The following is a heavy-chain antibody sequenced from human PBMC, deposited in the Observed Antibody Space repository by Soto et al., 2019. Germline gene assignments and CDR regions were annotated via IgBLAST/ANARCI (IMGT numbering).Heavy chain of an antibody. CDR1: GFTFSSYA. D-gene: IGHD5-12*01. CDR2: ISGSGGST. CDR3: AKGIGNGVATIREPFDY. V-gene: IGHV3-23*01. Sequence: GGSLRLSCAASGFTFSSYAMSWVRQAPGKGLEWVSAISGSGGSTYYADSVKGRFTISRDNSKNTLYLQMNSLRAEDTAVYYCAKGIGNGVATIREPFDYWGQGTLVTVSS. J-gene: IGHJ4*02.